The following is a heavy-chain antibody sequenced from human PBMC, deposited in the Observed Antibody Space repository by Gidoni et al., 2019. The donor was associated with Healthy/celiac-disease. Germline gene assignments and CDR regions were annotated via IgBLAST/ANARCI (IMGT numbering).Heavy chain of an antibody. CDR3: ARGRYDSSGYPDDY. CDR1: GGTFSSYT. J-gene: IGHJ4*02. D-gene: IGHD3-22*01. Sequence: QVQLVQSGAEVKKPGSSVKVSCKASGGTFSSYTISWVRQAPGQGLEWMGRIIPILGIANYAQKFQGRVTITADKSTSTAYMELSSLRSEDTAVYYCARGRYDSSGYPDDYWGQGTLVTVSS. V-gene: IGHV1-69*02. CDR2: IIPILGIA.